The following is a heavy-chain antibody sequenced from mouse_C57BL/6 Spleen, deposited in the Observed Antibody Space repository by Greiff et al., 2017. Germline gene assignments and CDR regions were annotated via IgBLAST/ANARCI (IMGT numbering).Heavy chain of an antibody. V-gene: IGHV1-52*01. CDR3: AREGDEDYFDY. D-gene: IGHD3-3*01. CDR2: IDPSDSET. CDR1: GYTFTSYW. Sequence: QVQLKQPGAELVRPGSSVKLSCKASGYTFTSYWMHWVKQRPIQGLEWIGNIDPSDSETHYNQKFKDKATLTVDKSSSTAYMQLSSLTSEDSAVYYCAREGDEDYFDYWGQGTTLTVSS. J-gene: IGHJ2*01.